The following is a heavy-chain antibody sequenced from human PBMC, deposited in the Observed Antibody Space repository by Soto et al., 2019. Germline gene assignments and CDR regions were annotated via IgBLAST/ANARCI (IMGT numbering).Heavy chain of an antibody. CDR3: AISTLSSTWPGGMDV. CDR1: CGSMGSEY. J-gene: IGHJ6*02. D-gene: IGHD6-13*01. V-gene: IGHV4-59*07. CDR2: IYYSGST. Sequence: PSGTLSLSCTFSCGSMGSEYWVCILQPPGKGLDWSGYIYYSGSTNYNPSLKSRVTISVDTSKNQFSLKLSSVTAADTAVYYCAISTLSSTWPGGMDVWGQGTTVTVSS.